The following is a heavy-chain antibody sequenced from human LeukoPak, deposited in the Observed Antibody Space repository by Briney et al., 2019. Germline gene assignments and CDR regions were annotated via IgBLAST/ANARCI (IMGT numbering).Heavy chain of an antibody. Sequence: SETLSLTCAAYGGSFSGYYWSWIRQPPGKGLEWIGEINHSGSTNYNPSLKSRVTISVDTSKNQFSLKLSSVTAADTAVYYCAREKAGTTAPFDYWGQGTLVTVSS. J-gene: IGHJ4*02. CDR1: GGSFSGYY. CDR3: AREKAGTTAPFDY. CDR2: INHSGST. D-gene: IGHD1-7*01. V-gene: IGHV4-34*01.